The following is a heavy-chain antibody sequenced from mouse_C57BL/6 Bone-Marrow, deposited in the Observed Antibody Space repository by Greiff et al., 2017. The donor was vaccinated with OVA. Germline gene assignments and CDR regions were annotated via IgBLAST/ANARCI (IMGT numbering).Heavy chain of an antibody. CDR2: IDPETGGT. J-gene: IGHJ2*01. CDR3: TRFQDPLWY. Sequence: VQLQQSGAELVRPGASVTLSCKASGYTFTDYEMHWVKQTPVHGLEWIGAIDPETGGTAYNQKFKGKAILTADKSSSTAYMELRSLTSEDSAVYYCTRFQDPLWYWGQGTTLTVSS. D-gene: IGHD1-1*02. CDR1: GYTFTDYE. V-gene: IGHV1-15*01.